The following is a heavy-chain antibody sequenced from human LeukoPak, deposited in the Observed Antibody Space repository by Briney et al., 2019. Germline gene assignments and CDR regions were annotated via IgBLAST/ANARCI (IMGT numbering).Heavy chain of an antibody. Sequence: SQTLSLTCTVSGGSISSGDYSWSWIRQPPGRGLEFIGYIYYSGNTYYNPSLKSRVTISVDTSKNQFSLKLSSVTAADTAVYYCASRPESEAYFDYWGQGTLVTVSS. CDR3: ASRPESEAYFDY. V-gene: IGHV4-30-4*01. J-gene: IGHJ4*02. CDR2: IYYSGNT. CDR1: GGSISSGDYS.